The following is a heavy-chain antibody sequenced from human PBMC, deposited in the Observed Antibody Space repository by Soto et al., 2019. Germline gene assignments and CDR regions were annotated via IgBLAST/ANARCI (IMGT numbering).Heavy chain of an antibody. V-gene: IGHV1-24*01. CDR1: GYTLTELS. Sequence: ASSVNVPSKVSGYTLTELSMDSLRHSPGKGLEWMGGFDPEDGETIYAQKFQGRVTMTEDTSTDTAYMELSSLRSEDTAVYYCASWRGYRKRRTPRFDYCGQGTLVTVSS. CDR2: FDPEDGET. J-gene: IGHJ4*02. D-gene: IGHD2-15*01. CDR3: ASWRGYRKRRTPRFDY.